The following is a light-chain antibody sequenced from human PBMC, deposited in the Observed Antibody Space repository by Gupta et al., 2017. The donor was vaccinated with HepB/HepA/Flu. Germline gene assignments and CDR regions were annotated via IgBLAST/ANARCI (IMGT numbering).Light chain of an antibody. J-gene: IGKJ2*04. Sequence: DIQITQSPSPLYASVGDRVTITCQASQDISNYLKWYQQKPGEVPKLLIYDASNLETRVPSSFSRRRGGTDFIFTSRSVQPEVIATYYCQQYDNLSCSFGQGTKLEIK. CDR1: QDISNY. CDR2: DAS. CDR3: QQYDNLSCS. V-gene: IGKV1-33*01.